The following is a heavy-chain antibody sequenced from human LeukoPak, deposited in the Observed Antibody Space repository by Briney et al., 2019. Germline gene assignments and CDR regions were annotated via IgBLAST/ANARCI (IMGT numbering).Heavy chain of an antibody. CDR3: GRGGNGLYFDL. CDR2: TSHRGST. D-gene: IGHD1-14*01. Sequence: SETLCLSCAVSGGSFSGYYWSWIRQPPGKGLEWIWGTSHRGSTNYYPYLKNRVTISVETSKNQFSLMLRSVTAADTPVFYCGRGGNGLYFDLWGRGTLVTVSS. CDR1: GGSFSGYY. V-gene: IGHV4-34*01. J-gene: IGHJ2*01.